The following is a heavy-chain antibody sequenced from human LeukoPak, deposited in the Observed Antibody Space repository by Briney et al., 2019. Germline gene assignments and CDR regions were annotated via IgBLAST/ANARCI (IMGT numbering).Heavy chain of an antibody. CDR3: ARSVGGFDY. Sequence: GGSLRLSCAASGFTFTTYWMGWVRQAPGKGLEWVANIKPDGSAKFYVDSVKGRFTISRDNAKNSLYLQMNSLRAGDTAVCYCARSVGGFDYWGQGTLVTVSS. V-gene: IGHV3-7*03. J-gene: IGHJ4*02. CDR1: GFTFTTYW. D-gene: IGHD6-19*01. CDR2: IKPDGSAK.